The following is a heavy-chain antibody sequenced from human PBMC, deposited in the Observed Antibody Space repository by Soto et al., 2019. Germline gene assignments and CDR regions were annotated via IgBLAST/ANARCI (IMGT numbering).Heavy chain of an antibody. V-gene: IGHV4-30-4*01. CDR1: GGSISSDDYY. CDR2: IHYTGST. CDR3: ARDRIIEDWFDP. D-gene: IGHD3-10*01. J-gene: IGHJ5*02. Sequence: SETLSLTCTVSGGSISSDDYYWSWIRQPPGKGLEWIGYIHYTGSTYYNPSLKSRVTMSVDTSKNQFSLKLSSVTAADTAVYFCARDRIIEDWFDPWGRGSLVTVSS.